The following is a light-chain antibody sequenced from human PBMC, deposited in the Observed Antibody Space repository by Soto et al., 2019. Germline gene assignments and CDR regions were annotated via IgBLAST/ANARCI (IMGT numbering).Light chain of an antibody. V-gene: IGLV1-51*01. CDR3: GTWDSSLISGGV. CDR2: DNN. J-gene: IGLJ2*01. CDR1: SSNIGNNY. Sequence: QSVLTQPPSVSAAPGQKVTISCSGSSSNIGNNYVSWYQQLPGTAPKVLIYDNNKRPSGIPDRFSGSKSGTSATLGISGLQTGDEADYYCGTWDSSLISGGVFGGGTKLTV.